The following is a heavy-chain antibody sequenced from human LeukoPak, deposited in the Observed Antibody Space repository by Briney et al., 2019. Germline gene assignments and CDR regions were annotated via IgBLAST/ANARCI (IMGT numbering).Heavy chain of an antibody. CDR1: GYTFTGYY. J-gene: IGHJ3*02. CDR2: INTNSGGT. D-gene: IGHD6-19*01. CDR3: ARDRIAVAGTGDDAFDI. Sequence: GASVKVSCKASGYTFTGYYMHWVRQAPGQGLEWMGWINTNSGGTNYAQKFQGRVTMTRDTSISTAYMELSRLRSDDTAVYYCARDRIAVAGTGDDAFDIWGQGTMVTVSS. V-gene: IGHV1-2*02.